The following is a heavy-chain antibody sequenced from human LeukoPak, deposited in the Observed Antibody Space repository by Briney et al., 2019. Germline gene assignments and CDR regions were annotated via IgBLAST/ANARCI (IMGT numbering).Heavy chain of an antibody. CDR2: IKGSGGKT. Sequence: GGSLRLSCAASGFTFSSYAMSWVRQAPGKGLEWVSDIKGSGGKTYYADSVKGRFTISRDNSKNKLYLQMNSLRAEDTAVYYCAKAHIDGDGYYYFDYWGQGTLVSVSS. CDR3: AKAHIDGDGYYYFDY. J-gene: IGHJ4*02. D-gene: IGHD3-22*01. V-gene: IGHV3-23*01. CDR1: GFTFSSYA.